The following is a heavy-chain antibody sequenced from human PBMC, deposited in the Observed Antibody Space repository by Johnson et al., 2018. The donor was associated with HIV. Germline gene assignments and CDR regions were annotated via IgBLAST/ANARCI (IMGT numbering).Heavy chain of an antibody. CDR3: ARERSGWYGDAFDI. Sequence: VQLVESGGGVVQPGGSLRLSCAASGFTFSTYDMHWVRQAPGKGLEWVSLISWDGGSTYYADSVKGRFTISRDNAKNSLYLQMNSLRAEDTAVYYCARERSGWYGDAFDIWGQGTMVTVSS. D-gene: IGHD6-19*01. CDR1: GFTFSTYD. J-gene: IGHJ3*02. CDR2: ISWDGGST. V-gene: IGHV3-43D*04.